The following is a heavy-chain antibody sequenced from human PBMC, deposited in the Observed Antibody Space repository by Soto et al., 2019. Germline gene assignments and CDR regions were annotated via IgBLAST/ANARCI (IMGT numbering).Heavy chain of an antibody. D-gene: IGHD3-16*01. J-gene: IGHJ5*02. Sequence: GGSLRLSCAASGFTFSNAWMSWVRQAPGKGLEWVGRIKSKTDGGTTDYAAPVKGRFTISRHDSKNTLYLQMNSLKTEDTAVYYCTTDPPGDWFDPWGQGTLVTVSS. V-gene: IGHV3-15*01. CDR2: IKSKTDGGTT. CDR1: GFTFSNAW. CDR3: TTDPPGDWFDP.